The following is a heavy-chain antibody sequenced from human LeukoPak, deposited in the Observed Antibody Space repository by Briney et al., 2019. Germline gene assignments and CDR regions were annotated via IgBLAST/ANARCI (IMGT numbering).Heavy chain of an antibody. D-gene: IGHD5-18*01. CDR2: IKSKTDGGTT. CDR3: AHRDTAMVRVDY. J-gene: IGHJ4*02. CDR1: GFSISDYI. V-gene: IGHV3-15*01. Sequence: GGSLRLSCAASGFSISDYILNWVRQAPGKGLEWVGRIKSKTDGGTTDYAAPVKGRFTISRDDSKNTLYLQMSSLKTEDTAVYFCAHRDTAMVRVDYWGQGTLVTVSS.